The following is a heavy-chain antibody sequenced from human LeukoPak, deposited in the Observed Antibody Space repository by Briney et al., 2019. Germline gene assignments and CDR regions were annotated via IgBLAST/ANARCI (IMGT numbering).Heavy chain of an antibody. V-gene: IGHV3-23*01. CDR3: VKGRTSEDGLDF. CDR2: ISSSGNT. J-gene: IGHJ4*02. CDR1: GFTFGRSA. D-gene: IGHD5-24*01. Sequence: TGGSLRLSCEASGFTFGRSAMTWVRQTPGKGLEWFSSISSSGNTYYADSVKGRFTISRDNSKNLVNLQMNSLRAEDTAIYYCVKGRTSEDGLDFWGQGSLVTVSS.